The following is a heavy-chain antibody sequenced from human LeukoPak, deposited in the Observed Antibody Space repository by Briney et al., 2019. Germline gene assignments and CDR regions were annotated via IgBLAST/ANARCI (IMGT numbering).Heavy chain of an antibody. Sequence: ASVKVSCKASGYTFTSYDINWVRQATGQGLEWMGWMNPNSGNTGYAQKFQGRVTITRNTSISTAYMELSSLRSEDTAVYYCARGITGYSSSWFDAFDIWGQGTMVTVSS. CDR1: GYTFTSYD. D-gene: IGHD6-13*01. V-gene: IGHV1-8*03. CDR2: MNPNSGNT. J-gene: IGHJ3*02. CDR3: ARGITGYSSSWFDAFDI.